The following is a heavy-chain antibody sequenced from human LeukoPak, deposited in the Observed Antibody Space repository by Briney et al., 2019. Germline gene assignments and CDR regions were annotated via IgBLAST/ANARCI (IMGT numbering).Heavy chain of an antibody. CDR3: ARLPSAPQPYYYMDV. J-gene: IGHJ6*03. CDR2: IYPGDSDT. V-gene: IGHV5-51*01. CDR1: GYTFSTYW. Sequence: GESLKISCKGSGYTFSTYWIGWVRQMPGKGLEWMGVIYPGDSDTRYSPSFQGQVTISADKSISTAYLQWSSLKASDSAMYHCARLPSAPQPYYYMDVWGKGTTVTVSS. D-gene: IGHD1-1*01.